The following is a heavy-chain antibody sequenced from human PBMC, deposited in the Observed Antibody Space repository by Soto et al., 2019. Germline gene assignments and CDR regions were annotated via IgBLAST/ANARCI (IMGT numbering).Heavy chain of an antibody. Sequence: EVQLLESGGGLVQPGGSLRLSCAASGFTFSSYAMSWVRQAPGKGLEWVSAISGSGGSTYYADSVKGRFTISRDNSKNTLYLQMISLRAEDTAVYYCAKDGVDHNSVWDPFEIWGQGTLVTVSS. CDR2: ISGSGGST. J-gene: IGHJ3*02. V-gene: IGHV3-23*01. CDR3: AKDGVDHNSVWDPFEI. D-gene: IGHD2-15*01. CDR1: GFTFSSYA.